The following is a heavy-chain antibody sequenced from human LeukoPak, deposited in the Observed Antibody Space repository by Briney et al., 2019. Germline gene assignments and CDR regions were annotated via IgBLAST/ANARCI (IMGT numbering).Heavy chain of an antibody. CDR2: ISAYYGNT. V-gene: IGHV1-18*01. D-gene: IGHD3-22*01. J-gene: IGHJ6*02. CDR1: GYTLPSYG. Sequence: ASVKDSCKASGYTLPSYGISWVRQAPGQGLEGMGWISAYYGNTNYVQRLQGRVTMTTDTSTSTAYMGLRSLRYNDTAVYYCARDQNYYESSGYYYGGYYGMDVWGQGTTVTVSS. CDR3: ARDQNYYESSGYYYGGYYGMDV.